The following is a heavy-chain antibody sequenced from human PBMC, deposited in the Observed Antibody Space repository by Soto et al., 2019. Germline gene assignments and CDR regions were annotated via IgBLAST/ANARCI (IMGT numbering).Heavy chain of an antibody. V-gene: IGHV4-30-4*01. Sequence: SETLSLTCTVSGGSIKSDYYCAWVRQPPGGGLEWMGYKYYSGATDSDPSLEARVSFSVDTSKNQFFLNLTSVTVADTAVYYCARGRPNYFYYGLDVWGPGIPVTAP. CDR2: KYYSGAT. J-gene: IGHJ6*02. CDR1: GGSIKSDYY. CDR3: ARGRPNYFYYGLDV.